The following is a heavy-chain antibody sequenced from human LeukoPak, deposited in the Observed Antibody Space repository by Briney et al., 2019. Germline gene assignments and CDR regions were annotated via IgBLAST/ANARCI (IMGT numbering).Heavy chain of an antibody. CDR3: ARDRGPTVTADY. D-gene: IGHD4-17*01. CDR2: INPSGGST. Sequence: ASAKVSCKASGYTFTSYYMHWVRQAPGQGLEWMGIINPSGGSTSYAQKFQGRVTMTRDTSTSTVYMELSSLRSEDTAVYYCARDRGPTVTADYWGQGTLVTVSS. V-gene: IGHV1-46*01. J-gene: IGHJ4*02. CDR1: GYTFTSYY.